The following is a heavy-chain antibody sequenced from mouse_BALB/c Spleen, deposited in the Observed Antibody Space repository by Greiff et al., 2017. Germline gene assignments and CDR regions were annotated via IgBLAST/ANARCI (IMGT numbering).Heavy chain of an antibody. Sequence: QVQLQQSGAELAKPGASVKMSCTASGFTFTSYWMHWVKQRPGQGLEWIGYINPSTGYTEYHQKFKDKATLTADKSSSTAYMQLSSLTSEDSAVYYCALITTVVTDYWGQGTTLTVSS. D-gene: IGHD1-1*01. V-gene: IGHV1-7*01. CDR2: INPSTGYT. CDR3: ALITTVVTDY. J-gene: IGHJ2*01. CDR1: GFTFTSYW.